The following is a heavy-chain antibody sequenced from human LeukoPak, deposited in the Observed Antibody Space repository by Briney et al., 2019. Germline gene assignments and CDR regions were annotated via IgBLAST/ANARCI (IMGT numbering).Heavy chain of an antibody. D-gene: IGHD3-10*01. V-gene: IGHV3-23*01. CDR2: ISGSGGST. CDR3: AKELWFGELLSGVFDY. J-gene: IGHJ4*02. CDR1: GFTFSSYA. Sequence: GGSQRLSCAASGFTFSSYAMSWVRQAPGKGLEWVSAISGSGGSTYYADSVKGRFTISRDNSKNTLYLQMNSLRAEDTAVYYCAKELWFGELLSGVFDYWGQGTLVTVSS.